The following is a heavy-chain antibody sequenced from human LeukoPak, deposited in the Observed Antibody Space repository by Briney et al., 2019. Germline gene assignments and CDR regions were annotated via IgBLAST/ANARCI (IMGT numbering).Heavy chain of an antibody. CDR2: ISGSGGYT. J-gene: IGHJ4*02. CDR1: GFTFSTYA. V-gene: IGHV3-23*01. CDR3: AKQPQVAYSYFDY. D-gene: IGHD2-21*01. Sequence: GGSLRLSCAASGFTFSTYAMSWVRQAPGKGLEWVSAISGSGGYTYYSDSVRGRFTISRDISKNTLYLQMSSLRAEDTAVYYCAKQPQVAYSYFDYWGQGTLVTVSS.